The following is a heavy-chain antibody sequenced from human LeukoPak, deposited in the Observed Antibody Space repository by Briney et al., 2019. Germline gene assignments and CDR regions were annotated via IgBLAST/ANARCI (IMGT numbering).Heavy chain of an antibody. CDR3: ARDGGSYSDIAEYFQH. CDR1: GGSISRGYY. D-gene: IGHD4-17*01. Sequence: PSQTLSLTCTVSGGSISRGYYWNWIRQHPGKGLEWIGHIYYSGTTYYNPSLKSRVSISVDRPKNQFSLKLTSVTAADTAVYYCARDGGSYSDIAEYFQHWGQGTLVTVSS. CDR2: IYYSGTT. V-gene: IGHV4-31*03. J-gene: IGHJ1*01.